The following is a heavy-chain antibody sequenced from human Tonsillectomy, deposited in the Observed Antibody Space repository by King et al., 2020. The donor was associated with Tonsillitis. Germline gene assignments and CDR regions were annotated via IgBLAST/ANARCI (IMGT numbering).Heavy chain of an antibody. J-gene: IGHJ3*02. CDR2: IYHSGST. CDR1: GYSISSGYY. V-gene: IGHV4-38-2*02. CDR3: ARDRTTVVTPGAFDI. Sequence: QLQESGPGLVKPSETLSLTCTVSGYSISSGYYWGWIRQPPGTGLEWIGSIYHSGSTYYNPSLKSRVTISEDTSKNQFTLKLSSGTAADTAVYYCARDRTTVVTPGAFDIWGQGTMVTVSS. D-gene: IGHD4-23*01.